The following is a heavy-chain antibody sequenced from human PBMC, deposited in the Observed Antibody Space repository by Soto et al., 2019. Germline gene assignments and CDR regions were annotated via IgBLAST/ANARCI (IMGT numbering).Heavy chain of an antibody. J-gene: IGHJ4*02. D-gene: IGHD6-19*01. CDR3: ARGATYSSGYFHFDS. CDR1: GFTFSSYA. CDR2: ISGSGGST. Sequence: TGGALRLSCAASGFTFSSYAISWVHQAPGKGLEWVPAISGSGGSTYYADSVKGRFTISRDNSKNTLYLQMNSLRAEDTAVYYCARGATYSSGYFHFDSWGQGTVVTV. V-gene: IGHV3-23*01.